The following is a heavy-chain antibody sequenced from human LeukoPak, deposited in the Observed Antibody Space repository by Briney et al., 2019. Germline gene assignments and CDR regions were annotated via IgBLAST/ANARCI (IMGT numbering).Heavy chain of an antibody. CDR3: AKGHDYGDYSEAFDI. CDR1: GFTFSSYW. J-gene: IGHJ3*02. V-gene: IGHV3-7*01. Sequence: GGSLRLSCVGSGFTFSSYWMSWVRQAPGKGLEWVANINQDGSEKYDVDSAKGRFTISRDNSKNTLYLQMNSLRAEDTAVCYCAKGHDYGDYSEAFDIWGQGTMVTVSS. CDR2: INQDGSEK. D-gene: IGHD4-17*01.